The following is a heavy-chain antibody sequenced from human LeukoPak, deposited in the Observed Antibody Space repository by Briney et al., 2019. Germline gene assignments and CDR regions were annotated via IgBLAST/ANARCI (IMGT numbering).Heavy chain of an antibody. D-gene: IGHD6-19*01. CDR1: GFSSDDHA. CDR2: ISWNRAGL. CDR3: AKGGQYYFDY. Sequence: SLRLSRAASGFSSDDHAMQGVRQAPGKGLEWVSGISWNRAGLGYADSVKGRFTISRDNAKDFLHLQRTSLRAENTAFYYVAKGGQYYFDYCGQGTLVTVSS. V-gene: IGHV3-9*02. J-gene: IGHJ4*02.